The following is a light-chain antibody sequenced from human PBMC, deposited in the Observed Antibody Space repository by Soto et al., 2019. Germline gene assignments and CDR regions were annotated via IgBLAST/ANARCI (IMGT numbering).Light chain of an antibody. CDR2: GTS. Sequence: EIVLTQSPGTLCLWPLDRAPLXWRSSQSVSNNYLAWYQQKPGQAPRLLIYGTSTRATGIPARFSGSGSGTDFTLTISSLEPEDFAVYYCQQYNNWPRWTFGQGTKVDIK. CDR3: QQYNNWPRWT. CDR1: QSVSNNY. V-gene: IGKV3-20*01. J-gene: IGKJ1*01.